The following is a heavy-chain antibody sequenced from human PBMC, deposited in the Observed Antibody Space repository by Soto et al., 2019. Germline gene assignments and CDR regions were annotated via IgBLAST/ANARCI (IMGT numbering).Heavy chain of an antibody. CDR2: IRSKANSYAT. D-gene: IGHD4-4*01. Sequence: PGRSLRLSCAASGFTFSSYAMSWVRQAPGKGLEWVGRIRSKANSYATAYAASVKGRFTISRDDSKNTAYLQMNSLKTEDTAVYYCTRPHSTVTPHYYYYYGMDVWGQGTTVTVSS. CDR1: GFTFSSYA. CDR3: TRPHSTVTPHYYYYYGMDV. J-gene: IGHJ6*02. V-gene: IGHV3-73*01.